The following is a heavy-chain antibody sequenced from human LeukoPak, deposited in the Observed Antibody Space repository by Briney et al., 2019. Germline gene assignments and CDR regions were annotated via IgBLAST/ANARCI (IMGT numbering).Heavy chain of an antibody. Sequence: ESGPTLVKPTQTLTLTCSFSGFSLSSTGVGVGWIRQPPGKALEWLALIYWDDNKYYRPSLRSRLTITKDTSKTQVVLTMTDMDPMDTATYYCAHTRLWTTRDFDFWGQGTLVTVSS. J-gene: IGHJ4*02. CDR1: GFSLSSTGVG. D-gene: IGHD1-1*01. CDR2: IYWDDNK. V-gene: IGHV2-5*02. CDR3: AHTRLWTTRDFDF.